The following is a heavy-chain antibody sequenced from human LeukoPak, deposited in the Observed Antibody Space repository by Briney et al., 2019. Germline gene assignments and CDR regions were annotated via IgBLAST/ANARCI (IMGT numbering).Heavy chain of an antibody. J-gene: IGHJ5*02. Sequence: ASVKVSRKASVYTFPSYYMHWVRQAPGQGCEWVGLIHPTGGSTGYAQKFQGRVTMTRDMSTRTDYMELSSLRSEDTAIYYCARDNSVGDNAWWFDPWGQGTLVTVSS. CDR2: IHPTGGST. CDR1: VYTFPSYY. V-gene: IGHV1-46*01. CDR3: ARDNSVGDNAWWFDP. D-gene: IGHD1-26*01.